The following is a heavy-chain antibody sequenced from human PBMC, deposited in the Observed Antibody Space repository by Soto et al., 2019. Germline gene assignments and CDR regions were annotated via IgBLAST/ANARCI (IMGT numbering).Heavy chain of an antibody. CDR3: ARENPFYCNGRSCYHPPGSFDP. CDR2: INPNSGGT. CDR1: GYTFTGYY. Sequence: ASVKVSCKASGYTFTGYYMHWVRQAPGQGLEWMGWINPNSGGTNYAQKFQGWVTMTRDTSISTAYMELSRLRSDDTAVYYCARENPFYCNGRSCYHPPGSFDPWG. V-gene: IGHV1-2*04. D-gene: IGHD2-15*01. J-gene: IGHJ5*02.